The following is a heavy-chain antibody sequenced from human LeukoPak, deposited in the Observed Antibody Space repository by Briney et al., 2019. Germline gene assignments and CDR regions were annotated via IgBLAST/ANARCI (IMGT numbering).Heavy chain of an antibody. J-gene: IGHJ4*02. D-gene: IGHD2-21*02. CDR1: GGSISSYY. CDR2: IYYSGST. V-gene: IGHV4-59*08. CDR3: ARHGGDLFFDY. Sequence: SETPSLTCTVSGGSISSYYWSWIRQPPGKGLEWIGYIYYSGSTNYNPSLKSRVTISVDTSKNQFSLKLSSVTAADTVVYYCARHGGDLFFDYWGQGTLVTVSS.